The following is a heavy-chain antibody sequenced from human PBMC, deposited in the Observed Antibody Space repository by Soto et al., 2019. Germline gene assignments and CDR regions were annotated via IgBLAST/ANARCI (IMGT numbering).Heavy chain of an antibody. J-gene: IGHJ1*01. CDR1: GFIFSDHY. Sequence: GGSLRLSCAASGFIFSDHYMDWVRQAPGKGLEWVAVISYDGSNKYYADSVKGRFTISRDNSKNTLYLQMNSLRAEDTAVYYCARVGVAVAGTFFQHWAQRTLVTVSS. CDR3: ARVGVAVAGTFFQH. V-gene: IGHV3-30-3*01. CDR2: ISYDGSNK. D-gene: IGHD6-19*01.